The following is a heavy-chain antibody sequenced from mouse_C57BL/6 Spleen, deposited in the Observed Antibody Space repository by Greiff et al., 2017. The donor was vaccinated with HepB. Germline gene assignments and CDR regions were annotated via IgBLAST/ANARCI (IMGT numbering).Heavy chain of an antibody. CDR3: TITTVVGRGD. V-gene: IGHV1-15*01. J-gene: IGHJ2*01. Sequence: QVQLQQSGAELVRPGASVTLSCKASGYTFTDYEMHWVKQTPVHGLEWIGAIDPETGGTAYNQKFKGKAILTADKSSSTAYMELRSLTSEDSAVYYCTITTVVGRGDWGQGTTLTVSS. CDR2: IDPETGGT. D-gene: IGHD1-1*01. CDR1: GYTFTDYE.